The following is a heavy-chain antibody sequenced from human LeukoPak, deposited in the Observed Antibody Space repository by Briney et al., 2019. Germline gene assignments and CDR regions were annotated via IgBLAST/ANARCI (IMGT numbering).Heavy chain of an antibody. Sequence: GGSLRLSCAASGFTFSSYAMSWVRQAPGKGLEWVSAISGSGGSTYYADSVKGRFTISRDNSKNTLYLQMNSLRAEDTAVYYCAKDRERYSYAPHAFDIWGQGTMVTVSS. CDR1: GFTFSSYA. D-gene: IGHD5-18*01. CDR2: ISGSGGST. CDR3: AKDRERYSYAPHAFDI. J-gene: IGHJ3*02. V-gene: IGHV3-23*01.